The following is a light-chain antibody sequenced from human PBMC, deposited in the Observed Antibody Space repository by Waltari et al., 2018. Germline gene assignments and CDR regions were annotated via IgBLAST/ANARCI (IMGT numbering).Light chain of an antibody. Sequence: QSVLTQPPSVSGTPGQTVTISCFGTNSNIGRNSVFWYQQLPGTAPKLLIYRDDPRPSGCPYRFSGSKSGTSASLAIRGLRSEDEADYYCAAWDDSLSVSYVFGSGTKVTV. CDR2: RDD. J-gene: IGLJ1*01. V-gene: IGLV1-47*01. CDR3: AAWDDSLSVSYV. CDR1: NSNIGRNS.